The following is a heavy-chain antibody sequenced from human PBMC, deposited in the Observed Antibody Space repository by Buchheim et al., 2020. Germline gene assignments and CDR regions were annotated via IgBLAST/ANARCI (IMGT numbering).Heavy chain of an antibody. Sequence: QVQLVESGGGVVQPGRSLRLSCAASGFTFSSYGMHWVRQAPGKGLEWVAVISYDGSNKYYADSVKGRFTISRDNSKNTLYLQMNSLRAEDTAVYYCAKDRGEETRIWFGELSTATGYGMDVWGQGTT. CDR1: GFTFSSYG. CDR2: ISYDGSNK. V-gene: IGHV3-30*18. J-gene: IGHJ6*02. D-gene: IGHD3-10*01. CDR3: AKDRGEETRIWFGELSTATGYGMDV.